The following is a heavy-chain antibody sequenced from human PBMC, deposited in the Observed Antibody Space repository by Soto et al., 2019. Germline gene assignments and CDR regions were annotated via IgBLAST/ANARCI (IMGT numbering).Heavy chain of an antibody. CDR2: ISAYNGNT. CDR3: ARPTGRSWYSGNRYYYYGMDV. V-gene: IGHV1-18*04. CDR1: GYHFTSHG. D-gene: IGHD6-13*01. J-gene: IGHJ6*02. Sequence: DSVEGFCTASGYHFTSHGISWARQAPGQGLQWMGWISAYNGNTNYAHKLQGRVTMTTDTSTSTAYMELRSLRYDDTAVYYCARPTGRSWYSGNRYYYYGMDVWGQGTTVTV.